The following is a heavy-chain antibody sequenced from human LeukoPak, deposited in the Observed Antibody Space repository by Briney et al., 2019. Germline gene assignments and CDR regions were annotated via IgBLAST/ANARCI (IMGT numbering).Heavy chain of an antibody. D-gene: IGHD2-2*02. CDR2: IIPIFGTA. V-gene: IGHV1-69*01. Sequence: SVKVSCKASGGTFSSYAISWVRQAPGQGLEWMGGIIPIFGTANYAQKFQGRVTITADESTSTAYMELSSLRSEDTAVYYCARIAYCSSTSCYTRPYYYYGMDVWGQGTTVTVSS. CDR1: GGTFSSYA. J-gene: IGHJ6*02. CDR3: ARIAYCSSTSCYTRPYYYYGMDV.